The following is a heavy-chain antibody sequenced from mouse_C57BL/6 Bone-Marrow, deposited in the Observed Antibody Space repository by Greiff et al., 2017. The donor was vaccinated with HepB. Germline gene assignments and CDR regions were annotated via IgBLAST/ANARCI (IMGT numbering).Heavy chain of an antibody. CDR1: GFTFSSYA. CDR3: ARGIYYGYDVGY. J-gene: IGHJ2*01. D-gene: IGHD2-2*01. Sequence: EVQRVESGGGLVKPGGSLKLSCAASGFTFSSYAMSWVRQTPEKRLEWVATISDGGSYTYYPDNVKGRFTLSRDNAKNNLYLQMSHLKSEDTAMYYCARGIYYGYDVGYWGQGTTRTVSS. CDR2: ISDGGSYT. V-gene: IGHV5-4*01.